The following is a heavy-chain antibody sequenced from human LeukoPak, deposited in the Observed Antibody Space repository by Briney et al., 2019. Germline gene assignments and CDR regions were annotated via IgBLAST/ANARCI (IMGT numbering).Heavy chain of an antibody. CDR3: ARVGEYSSSPAYYFDY. D-gene: IGHD6-13*01. J-gene: IGHJ4*02. V-gene: IGHV3-11*01. Sequence: KTGGSLRLSCAASGFTFSDYYMSWIRQAPGKGLEGVSYISSSGSTIYYADSVKGRFTISRDNAKNSLYLQMNSLRAEDTAVYYCARVGEYSSSPAYYFDYWGQGTLVTVSS. CDR2: ISSSGSTI. CDR1: GFTFSDYY.